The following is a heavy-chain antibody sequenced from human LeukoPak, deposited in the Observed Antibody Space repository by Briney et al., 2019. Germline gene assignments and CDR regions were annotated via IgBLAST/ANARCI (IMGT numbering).Heavy chain of an antibody. V-gene: IGHV4-61*02. J-gene: IGHJ5*02. Sequence: SETLSLTCTVSGGSISSSSYYWSWIRQPAGKGLEWIGRIYTSGSTNYNPSLKSRVTISVDTSKNQFSLKLSSVTAADTAVYYCARDRYYYGSGSWFDPWGQGTLVTVSS. CDR2: IYTSGST. CDR3: ARDRYYYGSGSWFDP. D-gene: IGHD3-10*01. CDR1: GGSISSSSYY.